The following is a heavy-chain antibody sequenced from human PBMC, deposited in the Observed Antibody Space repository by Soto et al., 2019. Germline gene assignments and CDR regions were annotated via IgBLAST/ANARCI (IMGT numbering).Heavy chain of an antibody. V-gene: IGHV4-34*01. D-gene: IGHD3-10*01. CDR1: GGSFSGYY. CDR2: INHSGST. J-gene: IGHJ6*02. CDR3: ARGGGSNPEPSPGYYYGMDV. Sequence: TLSLTCAVYGGSFSGYYWNWIRQPPGKGLEWIGEINHSGSTNYNPSLKSRVTISVDTSKNQFSLKLSSVTAADTAVYYCARGGGSNPEPSPGYYYGMDVWGQGTTVTVSS.